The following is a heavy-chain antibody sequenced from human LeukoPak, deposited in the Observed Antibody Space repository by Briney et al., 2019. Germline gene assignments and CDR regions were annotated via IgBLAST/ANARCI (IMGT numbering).Heavy chain of an antibody. CDR2: IIPIFGPA. CDR3: AREDYDILTGYSDYFDY. Sequence: ASVKVSCKASGGTFSSYAISWVRQAPGQGLEWMGRIIPIFGPANYAQKFQGRVTITTDESTSTAYMELSSLRSEDTAVYYCAREDYDILTGYSDYFDYWGQGTLVTVSS. CDR1: GGTFSSYA. D-gene: IGHD3-9*01. J-gene: IGHJ4*02. V-gene: IGHV1-69*05.